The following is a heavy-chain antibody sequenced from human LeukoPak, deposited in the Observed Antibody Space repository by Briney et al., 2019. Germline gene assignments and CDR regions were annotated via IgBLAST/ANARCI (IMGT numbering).Heavy chain of an antibody. CDR2: IGTVGDT. D-gene: IGHD2-15*01. J-gene: IGHJ6*02. CDR1: GFTFSSYD. V-gene: IGHV3-13*01. Sequence: GGSLRLSCAASGFTFSSYDMHWVCQATGKGLEWVSAIGTVGDTYYPGSVRGRFTISRENAKNSLYLQMNSLRAGDTAVYYCARAVGRYCSGGSCYSGYYGMDVWGQGTTVTVSS. CDR3: ARAVGRYCSGGSCYSGYYGMDV.